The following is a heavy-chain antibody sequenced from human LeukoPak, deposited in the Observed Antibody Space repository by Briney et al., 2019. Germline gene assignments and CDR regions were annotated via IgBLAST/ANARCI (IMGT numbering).Heavy chain of an antibody. CDR1: GYTFTSYY. V-gene: IGHV1-46*01. D-gene: IGHD3-22*01. CDR2: INPSGGST. J-gene: IGHJ1*01. CDR3: ARGGLGYDSSGYFLTRAEYFQH. Sequence: ASVKVSCKASGYTFTSYYMHWVRQAPGQGLEWMGIINPSGGSTSYAQKFQGRVTMTRDTSTSTVYVELSSLRSEDTAVYYCARGGLGYDSSGYFLTRAEYFQHWGQGTLVTVSS.